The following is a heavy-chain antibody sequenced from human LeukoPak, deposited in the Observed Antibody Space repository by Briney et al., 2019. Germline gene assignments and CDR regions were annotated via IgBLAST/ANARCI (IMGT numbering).Heavy chain of an antibody. Sequence: GGSLRLSCAASGFTFRNYGMHCLRQAPGKGLEWVAVISDDGSSKHYADSVKGRFTISRDYSNNTLYLQMNSLRAEDTAVYYCAKDRETTASGTFDYWGQGTLVTVSS. CDR3: AKDRETTASGTFDY. D-gene: IGHD6-13*01. J-gene: IGHJ4*02. CDR2: ISDDGSSK. CDR1: GFTFRNYG. V-gene: IGHV3-30*18.